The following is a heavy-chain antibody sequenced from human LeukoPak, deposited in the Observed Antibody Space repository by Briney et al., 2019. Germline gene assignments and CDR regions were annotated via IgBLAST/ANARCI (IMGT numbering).Heavy chain of an antibody. CDR3: ARQPRNGYCSGGSCSVSYYYYGMDV. J-gene: IGHJ6*02. CDR2: IYPRDSYT. CDR1: GYSFNTYW. D-gene: IGHD2-15*01. V-gene: IGHV5-51*01. Sequence: GESLKISCKGSGYSFNTYWIGWVRQLPGKGLEWMGIIYPRDSYTNYSPSFQGHVTISADKSISTAYLQWSSLKASDTAMYYCARQPRNGYCSGGSCSVSYYYYGMDVWGQGTTVTVSS.